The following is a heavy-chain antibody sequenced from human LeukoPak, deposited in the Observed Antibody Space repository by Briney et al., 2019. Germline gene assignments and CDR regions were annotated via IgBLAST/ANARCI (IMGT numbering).Heavy chain of an antibody. D-gene: IGHD5-18*01. CDR2: IYYSGST. Sequence: PSETLSLTCAVSGGSISSYFWSWIRQPPGKGLEWIGYIYYSGSTNYNPSLKSRVTISVDTSKNQFSLKLSSVTAADTAVYYCARYSYGSWVFDYWGQGTLVTVSS. CDR3: ARYSYGSWVFDY. J-gene: IGHJ4*02. CDR1: GGSISSYF. V-gene: IGHV4-59*01.